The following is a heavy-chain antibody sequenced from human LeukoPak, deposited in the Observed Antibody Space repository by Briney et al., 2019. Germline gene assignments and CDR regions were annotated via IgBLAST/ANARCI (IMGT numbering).Heavy chain of an antibody. CDR3: ARGYDSSGYYNDY. CDR1: GFXFIGFA. Sequence: GGALTLSCAACGFXFIGFAITGLGQPPGRGRDGITNIGSDYKTHYSESVKGRFTISRDNSKNTLYLQMNSLRAEYTAVYYCARGYDSSGYYNDYWGQGTLVTVSS. D-gene: IGHD3-22*01. V-gene: IGHV3-23*01. J-gene: IGHJ4*02. CDR2: IGSDYKT.